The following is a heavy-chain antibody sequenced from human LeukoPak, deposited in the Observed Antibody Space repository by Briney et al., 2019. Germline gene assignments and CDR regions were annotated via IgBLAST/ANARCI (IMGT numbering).Heavy chain of an antibody. CDR2: TKSKTHSYTI. D-gene: IGHD1/OR15-1a*01. CDR1: GFTFSDHY. V-gene: IGHV3-72*01. Sequence: GGSLRLSCAASGFTFSDHYMAWVRQAPGKGLESVGRTKSKTHSYTIEYAESVKGRFTISRDDSKNSLYLQMNSLKTEDTAVYYCVHWNSGKHHWGQGTLVIVSS. CDR3: VHWNSGKHH. J-gene: IGHJ5*02.